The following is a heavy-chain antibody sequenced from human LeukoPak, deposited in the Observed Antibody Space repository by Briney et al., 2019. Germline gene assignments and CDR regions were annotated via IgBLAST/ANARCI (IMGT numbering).Heavy chain of an antibody. Sequence: GGSLRLSCAASGFTFSTYWMHWVRQTPGKGLVWVSSIRNDGTTTNYADSVKGRFTISRDNAKNTLYLQMNSLRAEDTAVYYCVRLYKIVGADLWGRGTLVTVSS. CDR3: VRLYKIVGADL. V-gene: IGHV3-74*01. CDR2: IRNDGTTT. J-gene: IGHJ2*01. D-gene: IGHD2-21*01. CDR1: GFTFSTYW.